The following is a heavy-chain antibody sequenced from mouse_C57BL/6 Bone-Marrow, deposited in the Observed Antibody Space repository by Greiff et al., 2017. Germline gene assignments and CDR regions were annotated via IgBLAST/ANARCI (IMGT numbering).Heavy chain of an antibody. J-gene: IGHJ4*01. CDR2: ISDGGSYT. CDR1: GFTFSSYA. V-gene: IGHV5-4*03. CDR3: ARVYYDYEFYAMDY. D-gene: IGHD2-4*01. Sequence: EVKLMESGGGLVKPGGSLKLSCAASGFTFSSYAMSWVRQTPEKRLEWVATISDGGSYTYYPDNVKGRFTISRDNANNNLYLQMSHLKSEDTAMYYCARVYYDYEFYAMDYWGQGTSVTVSS.